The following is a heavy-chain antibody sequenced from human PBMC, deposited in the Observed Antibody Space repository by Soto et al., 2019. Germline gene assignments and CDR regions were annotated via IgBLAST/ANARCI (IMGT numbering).Heavy chain of an antibody. CDR3: ARDRFMGSSYQFDP. CDR2: NIPILGLA. V-gene: IGHV1-69*04. Sequence: SVKVSCKASGGTFSSYTISWVRQAPGQGLEWLGRNIPILGLANYAQKFQGRVTFTADKSTSTAYMELSSLRSEDTAVYYCARDRFMGSSYQFDPWGQGTLVTVSS. D-gene: IGHD6-13*01. CDR1: GGTFSSYT. J-gene: IGHJ5*02.